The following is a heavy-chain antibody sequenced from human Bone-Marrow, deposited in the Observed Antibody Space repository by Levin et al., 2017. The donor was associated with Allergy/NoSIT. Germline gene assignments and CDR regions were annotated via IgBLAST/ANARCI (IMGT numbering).Heavy chain of an antibody. D-gene: IGHD3-22*01. CDR1: GYTFTSYG. Sequence: ASVKVSCKASGYTFTSYGISWVRQAPGQGLEWMGWISAYNGNTNYAQKLQGRVTMTTDTSTSTAYMELRSLRSDDTAVYYCASAQYYYDSSGWSLYYYYGMDVWGQGTTVTVSS. CDR2: ISAYNGNT. J-gene: IGHJ6*02. V-gene: IGHV1-18*01. CDR3: ASAQYYYDSSGWSLYYYYGMDV.